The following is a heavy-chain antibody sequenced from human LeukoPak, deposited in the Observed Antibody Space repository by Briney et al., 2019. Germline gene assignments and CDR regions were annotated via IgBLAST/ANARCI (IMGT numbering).Heavy chain of an antibody. J-gene: IGHJ5*02. CDR3: ASSVRYGGSQNWFDP. CDR1: GFTFSSYS. Sequence: GGSLRLSCAASGFTFSSYSMNWVRQAPGKGLEWVSSISSSGTYIYYADSVKGRFTISRDNAKNSLYLQMNSLRAEDTAVYYWASSVRYGGSQNWFDPWGQGTLVTVSS. V-gene: IGHV3-21*01. D-gene: IGHD4-23*01. CDR2: ISSSGTYI.